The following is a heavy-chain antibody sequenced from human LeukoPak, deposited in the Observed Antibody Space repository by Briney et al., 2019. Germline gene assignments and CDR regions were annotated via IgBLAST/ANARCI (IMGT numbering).Heavy chain of an antibody. Sequence: SETLSLTCTVSGGSISSYYWSRIRQPPGKGLEWIGYIYYSGSTSYNPSLKSRVTISVDTSKNQFSLKLSSVTAADTAVYYCARDADGYNAYWGQGTLVTVSS. CDR2: IYYSGST. D-gene: IGHD5-24*01. V-gene: IGHV4-59*01. CDR1: GGSISSYY. CDR3: ARDADGYNAY. J-gene: IGHJ4*02.